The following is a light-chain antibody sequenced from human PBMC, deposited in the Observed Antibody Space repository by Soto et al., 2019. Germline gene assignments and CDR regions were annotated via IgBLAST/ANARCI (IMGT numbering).Light chain of an antibody. V-gene: IGLV2-14*01. CDR2: EVS. CDR3: NSHKSGDFRV. J-gene: IGLJ1*01. Sequence: QSALTQPASVSGSPGQSITISCTGTSSDVGRYNHVSWYQHHPGKAPKLIISEVSNRPSGVSNRFSGSKSGYTASLTISGLQAEDEADYYCNSHKSGDFRVFGTGTKVTVL. CDR1: SSDVGRYNH.